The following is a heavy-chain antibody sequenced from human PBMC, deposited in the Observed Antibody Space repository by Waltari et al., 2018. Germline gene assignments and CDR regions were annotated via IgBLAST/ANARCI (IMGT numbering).Heavy chain of an antibody. CDR1: GLVFSSFS. J-gene: IGHJ4*02. V-gene: IGHV3-49*04. CDR2: IRSKAYGGTQ. Sequence: EVQLVESGGGLTQPGRSLRLSCTPSGLVFSSFSISWVRQAPGEGLEWGGFIRSKAYGGTQKYAASVRDRFTMSRDDSKSIAYLEMNSLKTEDTAMYFCTTQNTFWSWSYWGRGTLVTVSS. CDR3: TTQNTFWSWSY. D-gene: IGHD3-3*01.